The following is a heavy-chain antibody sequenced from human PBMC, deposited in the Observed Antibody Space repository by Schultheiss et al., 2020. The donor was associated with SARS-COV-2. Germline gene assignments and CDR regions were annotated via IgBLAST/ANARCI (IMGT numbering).Heavy chain of an antibody. D-gene: IGHD3-22*01. CDR1: GGSFSGYY. J-gene: IGHJ2*01. CDR3: ARDNDYDRRGAAYFDL. Sequence: SETLSLTCAVYGGSFSGYYWSWIRQPPGKGLEWIGEINHSGSTNYNPSLKSRVTISVDTSKNQFSLKLSSVTAADTAVYYCARDNDYDRRGAAYFDLWGRGTLVTGSS. CDR2: INHSGST. V-gene: IGHV4-34*01.